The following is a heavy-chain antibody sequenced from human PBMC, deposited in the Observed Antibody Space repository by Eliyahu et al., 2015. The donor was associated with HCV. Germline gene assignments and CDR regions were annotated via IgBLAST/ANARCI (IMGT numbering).Heavy chain of an antibody. V-gene: IGHV3-30*18. D-gene: IGHD5-24*01. Sequence: QVQLVESGGGVVQPGGSLRLSCAXSGFTFXFYGMHWVRQAPGKGLEWVAIISHDGSNKYYADSVKGRFTISRDNSKNTLYLQTNSLRAEDTAVYYCAKGFWRWLQVMKVDGMDVWGQGTTVSVSS. J-gene: IGHJ6*02. CDR1: GFTFXFYG. CDR3: AKGFWRWLQVMKVDGMDV. CDR2: ISHDGSNK.